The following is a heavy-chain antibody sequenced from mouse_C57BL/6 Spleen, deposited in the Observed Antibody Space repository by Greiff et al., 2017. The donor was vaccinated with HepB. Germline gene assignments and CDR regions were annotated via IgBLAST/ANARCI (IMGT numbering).Heavy chain of an antibody. J-gene: IGHJ3*01. D-gene: IGHD2-3*01. V-gene: IGHV1-82*01. CDR1: GYAFSSSW. CDR2: IYPGDGDT. Sequence: VKLQQSGPELVKPGASVKISCKASGYAFSSSWMNWVKQRPGKGLEWIGRIYPGDGDTNYNGKFKGKATLTADKSSSTAYMQLSSLTSEDSAVYFCARSSDGYWFAYWGQGTLVTVSA. CDR3: ARSSDGYWFAY.